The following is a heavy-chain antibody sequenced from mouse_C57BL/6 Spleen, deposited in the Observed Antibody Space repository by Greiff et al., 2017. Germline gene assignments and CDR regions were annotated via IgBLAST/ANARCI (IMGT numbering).Heavy chain of an antibody. CDR1: GYSITSDY. CDR3: ARSPLYDGYYVYWYFDV. Sequence: EVQLQESGPGLAKPSQTLSLTCSVTGYSITSDYWNWIRKFPGNKLEYMGYISYSGSTDYNPSLKSRISITRDTSKNQYYLQLNSVTTEDTATYYCARSPLYDGYYVYWYFDVWGTGTTVTVSS. CDR2: ISYSGST. V-gene: IGHV3-8*01. D-gene: IGHD2-3*01. J-gene: IGHJ1*03.